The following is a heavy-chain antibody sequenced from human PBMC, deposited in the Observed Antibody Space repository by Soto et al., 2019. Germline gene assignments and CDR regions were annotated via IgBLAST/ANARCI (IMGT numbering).Heavy chain of an antibody. D-gene: IGHD2-8*01. J-gene: IGHJ3*02. V-gene: IGHV3-30*18. Sequence: GGSLRLSCAASGFTFSSYAMRWVRQAPGKGLEWVAVISYDGSNTYYADSVKGRFTISRDNSKNTLYLQMNSLRAEDTAVYYCAKLFGLMVYADDAFDIWGQGTMVTVSS. CDR3: AKLFGLMVYADDAFDI. CDR2: ISYDGSNT. CDR1: GFTFSSYA.